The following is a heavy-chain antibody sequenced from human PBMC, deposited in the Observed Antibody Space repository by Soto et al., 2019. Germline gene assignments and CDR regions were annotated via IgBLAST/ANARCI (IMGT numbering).Heavy chain of an antibody. Sequence: GGSLRLSCAASGFTFSSYAMSCVRQAPGKGLKWVSVISGSGGSTFYAGSVKGRFTISRDNSKNTLYLQMNSLRAEDTAVYYCAKSAATPQDYYYYYYMDVWGKGTTVTVSS. D-gene: IGHD1-26*01. V-gene: IGHV3-23*01. J-gene: IGHJ6*03. CDR3: AKSAATPQDYYYYYYMDV. CDR2: ISGSGGST. CDR1: GFTFSSYA.